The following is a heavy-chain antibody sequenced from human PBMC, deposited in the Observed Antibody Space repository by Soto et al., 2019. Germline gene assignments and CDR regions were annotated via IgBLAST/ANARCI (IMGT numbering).Heavy chain of an antibody. CDR2: ISSSSSYI. Sequence: PGGSLRLSCAASGFTFSSYNMNWVRQAPGKGLEWVSSISSSSSYIYYADSVKGRFTISRDNAKNSLYLQMNSLRAEDTAVYYCSKDLDGLQGLVDSSFCFDYWGQGTLVTVSS. CDR1: GFTFSSYN. CDR3: SKDLDGLQGLVDSSFCFDY. V-gene: IGHV3-21*01. J-gene: IGHJ4*02. D-gene: IGHD3-16*02.